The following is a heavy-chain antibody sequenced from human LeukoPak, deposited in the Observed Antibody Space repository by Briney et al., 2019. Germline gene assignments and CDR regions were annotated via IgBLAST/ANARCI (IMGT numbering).Heavy chain of an antibody. Sequence: SVKVSCKASGFTFTSSAVQWVRQARGQRLEWIGWIVVGSGNTNYAQKFQERVTITRDMSTSTAYMELSSLRSEDTAVYYCAASPDYYDSSGYSYYLDYWGQGTLVTVSS. CDR1: GFTFTSSA. CDR2: IVVGSGNT. CDR3: AASPDYYDSSGYSYYLDY. D-gene: IGHD3-22*01. V-gene: IGHV1-58*01. J-gene: IGHJ4*02.